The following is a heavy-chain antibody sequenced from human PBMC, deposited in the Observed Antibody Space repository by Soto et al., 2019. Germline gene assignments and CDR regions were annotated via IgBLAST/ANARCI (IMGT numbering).Heavy chain of an antibody. V-gene: IGHV1-18*01. CDR3: ARVVGALGHWFDP. J-gene: IGHJ5*02. CDR1: GGTFSIYA. Sequence: GASVKVSCKASGGTFSIYAIIWVRQAPGQGLEWMGGIIPIFGNTNYAQKLQGRVTMTTDTSTSTAYMELRSLRSDDTAVYYCARVVGALGHWFDPWGQGTLVTVSS. D-gene: IGHD1-26*01. CDR2: IIPIFGNT.